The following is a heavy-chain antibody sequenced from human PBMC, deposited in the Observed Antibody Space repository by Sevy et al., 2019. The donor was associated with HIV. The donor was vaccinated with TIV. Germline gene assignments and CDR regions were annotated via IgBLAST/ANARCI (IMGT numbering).Heavy chain of an antibody. J-gene: IGHJ4*02. CDR2: ISYNGRSK. CDR1: GFTFSNYA. D-gene: IGHD6-19*01. Sequence: GGSLRLSCAASGFTFSNYAMDWVRQAPGKGLEWVALISYNGRSKDYADSVKGRFTISRDSSSNNLYLQMNSMRAEDTAVSSCGRGGGWGTEHYFDYWGQRTLVTVSS. CDR3: GRGGGWGTEHYFDY. V-gene: IGHV3-30*04.